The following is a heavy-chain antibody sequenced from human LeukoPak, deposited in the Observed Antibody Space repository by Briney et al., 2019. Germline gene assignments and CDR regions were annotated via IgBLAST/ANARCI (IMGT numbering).Heavy chain of an antibody. D-gene: IGHD3-9*01. CDR1: GYSFADYY. Sequence: ASVKVSCKASGYSFADYYMHWVRQATGQGLEWMGWMNPNSGNTGYAQKFQGRVTMTRNTSISTAYMELSSLRSEDTAVYYCARLRYFDWLLRASYYMDVWGKGTTVTISS. V-gene: IGHV1-8*02. J-gene: IGHJ6*03. CDR2: MNPNSGNT. CDR3: ARLRYFDWLLRASYYMDV.